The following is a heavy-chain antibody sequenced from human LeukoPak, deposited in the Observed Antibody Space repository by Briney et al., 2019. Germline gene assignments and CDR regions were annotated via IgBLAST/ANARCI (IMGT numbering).Heavy chain of an antibody. V-gene: IGHV4-59*01. CDR2: IYYSGST. D-gene: IGHD3-22*01. CDR3: ARESTYYYDSGGCAIWQGYFDY. J-gene: IGHJ4*02. CDR1: GGSISSYY. Sequence: SETLSLTCTVSGGSISSYYWSWIRQPPGKGLEWIGYIYYSGSTNYNPSLKSRVTIAVDTSTNQFSLKLSSVTAANTAVYYCARESTYYYDSGGCAIWQGYFDYYCQGTLVTVSS.